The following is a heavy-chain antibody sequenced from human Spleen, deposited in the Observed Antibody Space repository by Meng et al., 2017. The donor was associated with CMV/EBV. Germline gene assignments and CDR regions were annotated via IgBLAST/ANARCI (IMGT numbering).Heavy chain of an antibody. V-gene: IGHV3-20*04. Sequence: GGSLRLSCAASGHTFDDHGMTWVRQVPGKGLEWVAGINWNGRDTGYADSVKGRFTISRDNANNSLHLQINSLRAEDMALYYCAKAYYDSDAFHIWGQGTMVTVSS. D-gene: IGHD3-22*01. J-gene: IGHJ3*02. CDR3: AKAYYDSDAFHI. CDR2: INWNGRDT. CDR1: GHTFDDHG.